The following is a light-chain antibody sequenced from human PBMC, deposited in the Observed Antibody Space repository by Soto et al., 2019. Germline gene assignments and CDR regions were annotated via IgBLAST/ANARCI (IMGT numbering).Light chain of an antibody. Sequence: EIVLTQSPGTLSLSAGERATLSCRASQSVSGSYLAWYQQKPGQAPRLLIYAASSRATGIPDRFSGSGSGTDFTLTISRLEPEDFAVYYCQQYGSSSYTFCQGTKLEIK. V-gene: IGKV3-20*01. CDR1: QSVSGSY. J-gene: IGKJ2*01. CDR3: QQYGSSSYT. CDR2: AAS.